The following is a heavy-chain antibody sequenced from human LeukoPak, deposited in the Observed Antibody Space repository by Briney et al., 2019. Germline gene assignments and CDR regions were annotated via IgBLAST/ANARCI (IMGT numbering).Heavy chain of an antibody. V-gene: IGHV3-7*01. D-gene: IGHD3-10*01. J-gene: IGHJ5*02. CDR3: AKFLGVSVWYGISGP. CDR1: GFTFSSAW. Sequence: GGSLRLSCTASGFTFSSAWMHWVRQAPGKGLEWEANIRQDGSEKYYVDSVKGRFTISRDNAKNSLYLQMNSLRAEDTAVYYCAKFLGVSVWYGISGPWGQGTLVTVSS. CDR2: IRQDGSEK.